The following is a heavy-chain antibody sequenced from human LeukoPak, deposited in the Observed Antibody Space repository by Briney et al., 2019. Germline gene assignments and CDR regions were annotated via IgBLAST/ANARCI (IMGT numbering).Heavy chain of an antibody. V-gene: IGHV4-61*02. J-gene: IGHJ6*03. CDR3: ARAGHYYGSGSYASGYYYYYMDV. D-gene: IGHD3-10*01. Sequence: SQTLSLTCTVSGGSISSGSYYWSWIRQPAGKGLEWIGRIYTSGSTNYNPSLKSRVTISVDTSKNQFSLKLSSVTAADTAVYYCARAGHYYGSGSYASGYYYYYMDVWGKGTTVTISS. CDR2: IYTSGST. CDR1: GGSISSGSYY.